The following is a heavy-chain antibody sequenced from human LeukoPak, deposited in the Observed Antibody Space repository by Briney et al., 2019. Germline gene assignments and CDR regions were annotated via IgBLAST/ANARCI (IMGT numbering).Heavy chain of an antibody. V-gene: IGHV3-73*01. J-gene: IGHJ4*02. D-gene: IGHD3-22*01. CDR2: IRSKANSYAT. CDR3: TILNSSGYYYN. CDR1: GFTFSGSA. Sequence: GGSLKLSCAASGFTFSGSAMHWVRQASGKGLEWVGRIRSKANSYATAYAASVKGRFTISRDDSKNTAYLQMNSLKTEDTAVYYCTILNSSGYYYNWGQGTLVTVSS.